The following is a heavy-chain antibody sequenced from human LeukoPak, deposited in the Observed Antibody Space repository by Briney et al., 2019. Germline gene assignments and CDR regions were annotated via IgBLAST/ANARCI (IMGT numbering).Heavy chain of an antibody. CDR2: ISSSGGNT. Sequence: GGSLRLSCAASGFTFSNYAMNWVRQAPGKGLEWVSTISSSGGNTYYADSVKGRFTISRDNSKNTLYLQMNSLRAEDTAIYYCAKDGSRYSSGWYAYWGQGTLVTASS. V-gene: IGHV3-23*01. J-gene: IGHJ4*02. CDR3: AKDGSRYSSGWYAY. D-gene: IGHD6-19*01. CDR1: GFTFSNYA.